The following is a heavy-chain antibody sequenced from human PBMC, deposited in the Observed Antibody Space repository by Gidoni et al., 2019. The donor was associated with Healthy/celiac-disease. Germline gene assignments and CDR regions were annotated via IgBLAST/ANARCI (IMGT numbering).Heavy chain of an antibody. J-gene: IGHJ1*01. D-gene: IGHD3-22*01. CDR2: ISSGSSTI. CDR3: ARPYYYDSSGYSYAEYFQH. Sequence: YGSYSMNWVRQAPGKGLEWVSYISSGSSTIYYADSVKGRFTISRDNAKNSLYLQMNSLRAEDTAVYYCARPYYYDSSGYSYAEYFQHWGQGTLVTVSS. CDR1: YGSYS. V-gene: IGHV3-48*01.